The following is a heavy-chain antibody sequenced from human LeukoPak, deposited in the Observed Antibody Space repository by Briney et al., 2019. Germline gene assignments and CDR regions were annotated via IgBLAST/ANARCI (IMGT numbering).Heavy chain of an antibody. J-gene: IGHJ6*02. CDR3: ATDLRFLEWLRPGYYYGMDV. Sequence: SETLSLTCTVSGGSISSYYWSWIRQPAGKGLEWIGRIYTSGSTNYNPSLKSRVTISVDTSKNQFSLKLSSVTAADTAVYYCATDLRFLEWLRPGYYYGMDVWGQGTTVTVSS. V-gene: IGHV4-4*07. CDR1: GGSISSYY. D-gene: IGHD3-3*01. CDR2: IYTSGST.